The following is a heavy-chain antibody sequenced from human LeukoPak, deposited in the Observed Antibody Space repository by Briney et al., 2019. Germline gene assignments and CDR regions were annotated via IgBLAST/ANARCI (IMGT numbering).Heavy chain of an antibody. CDR1: GFTFSSYA. Sequence: GGSLRLPCAASGFTFSSYAMHWVRQAPGKGLEWVAVISYDGSNKYYADSVKGRFTISRDNSKNTLYLQMNSLRAEDTAVYYCARGKSPDDAFDIWGQGTMVTVSS. D-gene: IGHD3-10*01. CDR3: ARGKSPDDAFDI. CDR2: ISYDGSNK. J-gene: IGHJ3*02. V-gene: IGHV3-30*04.